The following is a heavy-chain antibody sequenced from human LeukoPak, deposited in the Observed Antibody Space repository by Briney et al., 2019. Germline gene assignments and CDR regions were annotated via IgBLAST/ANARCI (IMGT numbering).Heavy chain of an antibody. CDR1: GGSISSFD. CDR3: ARGRSWSYFDY. D-gene: IGHD1-26*01. Sequence: SETLSLTCTVSGGSISSFDWSWIRQPPGKGLEWIGNINYSGSTDYNPSLKSRVTISVDTSKNQFSLKLSSVTAADTAVYYCARGRSWSYFDYWGQGTLVTVSS. V-gene: IGHV4-59*01. J-gene: IGHJ4*02. CDR2: INYSGST.